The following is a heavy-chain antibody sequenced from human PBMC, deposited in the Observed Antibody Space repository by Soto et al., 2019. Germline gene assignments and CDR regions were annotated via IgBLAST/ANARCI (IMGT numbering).Heavy chain of an antibody. CDR1: GFTFSSYG. V-gene: IGHV3-33*01. Sequence: QVQLVESGGGVVQPGRSLRLSCAASGFTFSSYGIHWVRQAPGKGLEWVAVIWYDGSNKYYADSVKGRFTISRDNSKNTLYLQMNSLRAEDTAVYYCAREERGDIVATRPFDYWGQGTLVTVSS. J-gene: IGHJ4*02. CDR2: IWYDGSNK. CDR3: AREERGDIVATRPFDY. D-gene: IGHD5-12*01.